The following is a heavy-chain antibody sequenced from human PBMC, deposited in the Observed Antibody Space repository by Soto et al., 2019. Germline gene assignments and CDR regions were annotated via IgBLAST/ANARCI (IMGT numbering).Heavy chain of an antibody. J-gene: IGHJ3*01. V-gene: IGHV3-43*01. Sequence: PGGSLRLSCETSGFAFGEYTMHWVRQVPGKGLEWVSLISWDGSTTYYTDSAKGRFTISRDISKNSLYLQMNGLTIEDTALYFCARTLTYYDVYHAFDFWGLGTMVTVSS. CDR1: GFAFGEYT. D-gene: IGHD3-3*01. CDR2: ISWDGSTT. CDR3: ARTLTYYDVYHAFDF.